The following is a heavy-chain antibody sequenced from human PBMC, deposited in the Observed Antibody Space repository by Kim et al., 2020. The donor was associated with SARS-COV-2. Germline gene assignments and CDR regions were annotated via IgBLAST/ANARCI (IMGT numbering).Heavy chain of an antibody. CDR3: ARARIQLWLRGDYYYYGMDV. J-gene: IGHJ6*02. CDR2: ISSSSSYI. Sequence: GGSLRLSCAASGFTFSSYSMNWVRQAPGKGLEWVSSISSSSSYIYYADSVKGRFTISRDNAKNSLYLQMNSLRAEDTAVYYCARARIQLWLRGDYYYYGMDVWGQGTTVTVSS. D-gene: IGHD5-18*01. CDR1: GFTFSSYS. V-gene: IGHV3-21*01.